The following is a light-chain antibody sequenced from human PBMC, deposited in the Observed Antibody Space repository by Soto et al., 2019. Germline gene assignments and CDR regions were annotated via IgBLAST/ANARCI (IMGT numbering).Light chain of an antibody. J-gene: IGKJ1*01. CDR2: GGS. Sequence: ESVETGGPGILYLSPGERATLYCMASQSVSSNHLAWYQQKPGQAPRLLIYGGSSRATGIPVRFSGSGSETDFTLTITRLEPENFAMYYCQQYSSSRTFGQGTKVDNK. CDR3: QQYSSSRT. CDR1: QSVSSNH. V-gene: IGKV3-20*01.